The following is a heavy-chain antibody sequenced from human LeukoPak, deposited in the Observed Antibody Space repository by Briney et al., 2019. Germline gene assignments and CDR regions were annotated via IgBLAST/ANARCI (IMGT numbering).Heavy chain of an antibody. CDR1: GFTFSSYW. V-gene: IGHV3-74*01. CDR3: ARAVFIPNRLDV. Sequence: GGSLRLSCAASGFTFSSYWMHWVRQSPGKGLVWVSRINTDGSSTSYADSVKGRFTISRDNSKNTLYLQMNSLRAEGTAVYYCARAVFIPNRLDVWGQGTMVTVSS. J-gene: IGHJ6*02. CDR2: INTDGSST. D-gene: IGHD1-14*01.